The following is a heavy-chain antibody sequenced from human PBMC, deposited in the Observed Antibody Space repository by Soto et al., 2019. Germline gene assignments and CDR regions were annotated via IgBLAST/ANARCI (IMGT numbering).Heavy chain of an antibody. CDR1: GFTFSSYG. V-gene: IGHV3-33*01. CDR3: ARGSSGSGSYADS. D-gene: IGHD3-10*01. Sequence: QVQLVESGGGVVQPGRSLRLSCAASGFTFSSYGMYWVRQAPGKGLEWVALIWYDGSEKFHVDSVKDRFTISRDNSKKTLFLQMNRLRVEDTGVYFCARGSSGSGSYADSWGQGTLVTVSS. J-gene: IGHJ4*02. CDR2: IWYDGSEK.